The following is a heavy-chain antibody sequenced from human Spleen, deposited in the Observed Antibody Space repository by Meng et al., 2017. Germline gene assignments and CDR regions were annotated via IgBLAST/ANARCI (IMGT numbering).Heavy chain of an antibody. Sequence: QVQLQQWGAGRLKPSETLSLTCTVSGGSISSGDYYWSWIRQPPGKGLEWIGYIYYSGSTYYNPSLKSRVTISVDTSKNQFSLKLSSVTAADTAVYYCVRSSGWVRTGFDPWGQGTLVTVSS. CDR2: IYYSGST. V-gene: IGHV4-30-4*01. CDR1: GGSISSGDYY. D-gene: IGHD6-19*01. J-gene: IGHJ5*02. CDR3: VRSSGWVRTGFDP.